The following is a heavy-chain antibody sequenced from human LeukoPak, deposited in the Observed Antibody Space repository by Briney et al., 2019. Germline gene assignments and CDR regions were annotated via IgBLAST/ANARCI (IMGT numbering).Heavy chain of an antibody. D-gene: IGHD3-10*01. V-gene: IGHV3-30*02. CDR3: AKDLVRYYSIDY. CDR1: GFTFSSYG. J-gene: IGHJ4*02. CDR2: IRYDGSNK. Sequence: AGGFLRLSCAASGFTFSSYGMHWVRQAPGKGLEWVAFIRYDGSNKYYADSVKGRFTISRDNSKNTLYLQMNSLRAEDTAVYYCAKDLVRYYSIDYWGQGTLVTASS.